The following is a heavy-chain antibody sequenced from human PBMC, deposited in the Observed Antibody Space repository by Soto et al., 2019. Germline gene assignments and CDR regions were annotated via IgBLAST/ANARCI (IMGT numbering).Heavy chain of an antibody. CDR1: GFTFSTYW. Sequence: EVQVVESGGGLVQPGGSLRLSCAASGFTFSTYWMTWVRQAPGKGLEWVANIKQDGSDKYYVDSVKGRFTISRDNAKNSLYLQMNSLRAEDTAVYYCAREIRSSSGRYYNFGMDVWGQGTTVTVSS. J-gene: IGHJ6*02. V-gene: IGHV3-7*01. CDR3: AREIRSSSGRYYNFGMDV. D-gene: IGHD6-6*01. CDR2: IKQDGSDK.